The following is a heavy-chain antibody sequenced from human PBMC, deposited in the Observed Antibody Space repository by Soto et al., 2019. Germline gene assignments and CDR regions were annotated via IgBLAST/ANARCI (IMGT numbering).Heavy chain of an antibody. Sequence: GASVKVSCKASGYTFTGYYMHWVRQAPGQGLEWMGWINPNSGGTNYAQKFQGWVTMTRDTSISTAYMELSRLRSDDTAVYYCARAAMNYYDSSGYPVWVLGGMDVWGQGTTVTVSS. CDR1: GYTFTGYY. CDR2: INPNSGGT. D-gene: IGHD3-22*01. CDR3: ARAAMNYYDSSGYPVWVLGGMDV. J-gene: IGHJ6*02. V-gene: IGHV1-2*04.